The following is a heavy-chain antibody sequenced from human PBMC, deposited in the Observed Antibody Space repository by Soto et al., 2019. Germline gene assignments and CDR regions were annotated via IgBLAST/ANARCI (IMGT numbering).Heavy chain of an antibody. CDR2: IYYSGST. CDR3: ARRYYDSSTYYPANFDY. V-gene: IGHV4-39*01. CDR1: GDSISSSNYY. D-gene: IGHD3-22*01. J-gene: IGHJ4*02. Sequence: PSETLSLTCTVSGDSISSSNYYWGWIRQPPGKGLEWIGGIYYSGSTYYNPSLKSRVTMSVDTSKNQFSLKLSSVTAADTAVYYCARRYYDSSTYYPANFDYWGQGTLVTVSS.